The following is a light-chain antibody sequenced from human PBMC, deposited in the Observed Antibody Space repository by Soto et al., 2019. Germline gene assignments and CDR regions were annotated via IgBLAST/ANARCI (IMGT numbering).Light chain of an antibody. CDR3: AVWDDSLSGYV. CDR2: STN. Sequence: QSVLTQPPSATGTPGQRVTISCSGRSSNIGNNSVYWYQQLPGTAPKLLIYSTNQWPSGVPDRFSGSKSGTSASLAISGLRSEDEADYYCAVWDDSLSGYVFGTGTKVTVL. CDR1: SSNIGNNS. J-gene: IGLJ1*01. V-gene: IGLV1-47*02.